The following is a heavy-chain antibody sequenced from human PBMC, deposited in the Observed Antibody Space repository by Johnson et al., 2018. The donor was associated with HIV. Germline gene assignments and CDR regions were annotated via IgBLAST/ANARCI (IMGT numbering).Heavy chain of an antibody. CDR2: IWYDGTNK. CDR1: GFTLSNYG. Sequence: QMLLVESGGGVVQSGRSLRLSCAASGFTLSNYGMHWVRQAPGKGLEWVALIWYDGTNKYYADSAKGRFTISRDNSRNTLYLQMKSLSPEDTAVYFCAVTSIAGRPKWQDVFDIWGQGTMVTVSS. J-gene: IGHJ3*02. CDR3: AVTSIAGRPKWQDVFDI. D-gene: IGHD6-6*01. V-gene: IGHV3-30*19.